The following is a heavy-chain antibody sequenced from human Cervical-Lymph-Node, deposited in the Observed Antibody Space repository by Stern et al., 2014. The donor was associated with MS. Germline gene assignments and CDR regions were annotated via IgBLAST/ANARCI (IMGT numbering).Heavy chain of an antibody. CDR1: GGSISSSNW. D-gene: IGHD6-19*01. J-gene: IGHJ4*02. V-gene: IGHV4-4*02. CDR3: ARQAVAGTLAFDY. Sequence: QVQLQQSGPGLVKPSGTLSLTCAVSGGSISSSNWWSWVRQPPGKGLEWIGEIYHSGSTNYNPSLKSRVTISVDKSKTHFALKLSSVTAADTAVYYCARQAVAGTLAFDYWGQGTLVTVSS. CDR2: IYHSGST.